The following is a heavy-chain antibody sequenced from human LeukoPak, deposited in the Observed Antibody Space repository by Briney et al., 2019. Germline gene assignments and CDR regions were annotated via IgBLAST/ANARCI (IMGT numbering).Heavy chain of an antibody. J-gene: IGHJ4*02. CDR3: AKVAPVTTVTTYLDY. D-gene: IGHD4-17*01. CDR1: GFTFSSYE. V-gene: IGHV3-23*01. Sequence: GGSLRLSCAASGFTFSSYEMNWVRQAPGKGLEWVSAISGSGGSTYYADSVKGRFTISRDNSKNTLYLQMNSLRAEDTAVYYCAKVAPVTTVTTYLDYWGQGSLVTVSS. CDR2: ISGSGGST.